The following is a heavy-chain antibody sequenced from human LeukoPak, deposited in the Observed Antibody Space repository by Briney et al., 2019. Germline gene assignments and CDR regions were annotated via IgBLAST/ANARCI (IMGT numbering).Heavy chain of an antibody. V-gene: IGHV3-23*01. J-gene: IGHJ6*03. CDR3: VKNFWSDKYYFYYMDV. Sequence: GGSLRLSCAASGFTFSSYAMSWVRQAPGKGLEWVSAISGSSGSTYYADSVKGRFTISRDNPKNTLYVQMNSLRAEDTAVYYCVKNFWSDKYYFYYMDVWGKGTTVTVSS. CDR1: GFTFSSYA. CDR2: ISGSSGST. D-gene: IGHD3-3*01.